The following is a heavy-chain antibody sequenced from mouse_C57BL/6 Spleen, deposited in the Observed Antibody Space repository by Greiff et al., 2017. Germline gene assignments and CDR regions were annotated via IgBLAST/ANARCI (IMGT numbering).Heavy chain of an antibody. D-gene: IGHD2-3*01. CDR1: GFTFSSYG. CDR3: TRPDGAMGYFDY. V-gene: IGHV5-6*01. J-gene: IGHJ2*01. CDR2: ISSGGSYT. Sequence: EVQGVESGGDLVKPGGSLKLSCEASGFTFSSYGMSWVRQTPDKRLEWVATISSGGSYTHYPDSVKGRFTISRDNAKNTLYLQMSSLKSEDTAMYDCTRPDGAMGYFDYRGQVTTLTVSA.